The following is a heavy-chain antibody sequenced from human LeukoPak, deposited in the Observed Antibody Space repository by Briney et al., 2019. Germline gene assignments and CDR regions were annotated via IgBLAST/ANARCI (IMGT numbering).Heavy chain of an antibody. V-gene: IGHV3-53*01. CDR3: ARATASRFDY. CDR2: IYSGGST. D-gene: IGHD4-17*01. CDR1: GFTFSSYE. Sequence: GGSLRLSCAASGFTFSSYEMNWVRQAPGKGLEWVSVIYSGGSTYYADSVKGRFTISRDNSKNTVYLQMNSLRAEDTAVYYCARATASRFDYWGQGTLVTVSS. J-gene: IGHJ4*02.